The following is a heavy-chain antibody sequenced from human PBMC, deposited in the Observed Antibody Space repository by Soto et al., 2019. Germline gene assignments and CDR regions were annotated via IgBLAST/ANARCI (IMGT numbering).Heavy chain of an antibody. V-gene: IGHV4-39*01. J-gene: IGHJ4*02. CDR2: IYYSGST. CDR3: ARRGKYSGYDYGQNFDY. Sequence: SETLSLTCTVSGGSISSSSYYWGWIRQPPGKGLEWIGSIYYSGSTYYNPSLKSRVTISVDTSKNQFSLKLSSVTATDTAVYYCARRGKYSGYDYGQNFDYWGQGTLVTVSS. CDR1: GGSISSSSYY. D-gene: IGHD5-12*01.